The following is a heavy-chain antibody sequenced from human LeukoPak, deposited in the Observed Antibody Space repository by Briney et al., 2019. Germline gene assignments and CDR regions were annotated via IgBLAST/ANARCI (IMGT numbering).Heavy chain of an antibody. D-gene: IGHD5-24*01. J-gene: IGHJ6*03. Sequence: EASVKVSCKASGYTFTSYGISWVRQAPGQGLEWMGWISAYNGNTNYAQKLQGRVTMTTDTSTSTAYMELSRLRSDDTAVYYCARADGYKYYYYYYMDVWGKGTTVTVSS. CDR1: GYTFTSYG. CDR3: ARADGYKYYYYYYMDV. V-gene: IGHV1-18*01. CDR2: ISAYNGNT.